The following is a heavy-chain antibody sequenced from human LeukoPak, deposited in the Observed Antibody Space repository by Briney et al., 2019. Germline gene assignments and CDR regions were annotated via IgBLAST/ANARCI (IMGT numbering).Heavy chain of an antibody. CDR3: ARLYSSGWYYFDY. CDR2: INHIGTT. D-gene: IGHD6-19*01. Sequence: SETLSLTCNVSGGSFNGYYWTWIRQPPGKGLEWIAEINHIGTTNHNPSLKSRVTVSTDTSKNQFSLKLSSVTAADTAVYYCARLYSSGWYYFDYWGQGTLVTVSS. CDR1: GGSFNGYY. V-gene: IGHV4-34*01. J-gene: IGHJ4*02.